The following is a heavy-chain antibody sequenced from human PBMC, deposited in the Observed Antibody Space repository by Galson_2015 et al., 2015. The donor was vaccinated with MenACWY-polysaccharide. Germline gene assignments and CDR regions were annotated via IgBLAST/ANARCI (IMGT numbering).Heavy chain of an antibody. Sequence: SLRLSCAASGFTFSSYVMTWVRQAPGKGLEWVSGVSGSGGTTDYADSVKGRFTISRDNSRSTVYLHMNSLRAEDTAVYYCATVPSAILGLNDCYYYGLEVWGQGTTVTVSS. D-gene: IGHD2-2*02. J-gene: IGHJ6*02. CDR1: GFTFSSYV. V-gene: IGHV3-23*01. CDR2: VSGSGGTT. CDR3: ATVPSAILGLNDCYYYGLEV.